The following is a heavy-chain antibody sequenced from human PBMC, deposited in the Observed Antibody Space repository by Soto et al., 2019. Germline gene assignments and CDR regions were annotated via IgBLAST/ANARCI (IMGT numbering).Heavy chain of an antibody. CDR3: ARVVRGVITSTHYFDY. D-gene: IGHD3-10*01. Sequence: ASVKVSCKASGGTFSSYAISWVRQAPGQGLEWMGGIIPIFGTANYAQKFQGRVTITADESTSTAYMELSSLRSEDTAVYYCARVVRGVITSTHYFDYWGQGTLVTVSS. J-gene: IGHJ4*02. V-gene: IGHV1-69*13. CDR1: GGTFSSYA. CDR2: IIPIFGTA.